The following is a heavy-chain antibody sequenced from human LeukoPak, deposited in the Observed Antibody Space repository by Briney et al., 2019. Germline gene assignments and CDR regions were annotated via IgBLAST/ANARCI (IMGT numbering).Heavy chain of an antibody. Sequence: PSETLSLTCTVSGGSISSYYWSWIRQPPGKGLEWIGYIYYSGSTYYNPSLKSRLSISVDTSKNQFSLKLSSVTAADTAVYYCARGNYDFWSGTTNYYFDYWGQGTLVTVSS. J-gene: IGHJ4*02. CDR3: ARGNYDFWSGTTNYYFDY. V-gene: IGHV4-59*12. CDR2: IYYSGST. D-gene: IGHD3-3*01. CDR1: GGSISSYY.